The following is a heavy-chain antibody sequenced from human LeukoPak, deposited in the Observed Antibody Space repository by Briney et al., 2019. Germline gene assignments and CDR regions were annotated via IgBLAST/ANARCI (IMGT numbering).Heavy chain of an antibody. J-gene: IGHJ6*02. CDR3: AKALWFGEFVAGTVYYHYGMDV. CDR1: KLVFSNYG. Sequence: GGSLRLSCAASKLVFSNYGMHWVRQAPGKGLEWVAVISYDGTKKYYADSVKGRFSISRDNSKNTLCLQMNSLRAEDTAVYYCAKALWFGEFVAGTVYYHYGMDVWGQGTTVTVS. V-gene: IGHV3-30*18. CDR2: ISYDGTKK. D-gene: IGHD3-10*01.